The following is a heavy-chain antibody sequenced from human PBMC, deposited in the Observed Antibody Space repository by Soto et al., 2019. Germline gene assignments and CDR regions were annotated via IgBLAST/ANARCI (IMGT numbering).Heavy chain of an antibody. CDR3: AKAPSFIAARHFDY. Sequence: GGSLRLSCAASGCPFSSYAMSWVRQAPGKGLEWVSAISGSGGSTYYADSVKGRFTISRDNSKNTLYLQMNSLRAEDTAVCYCAKAPSFIAARHFDYWGQGTLVTVSS. J-gene: IGHJ4*02. CDR1: GCPFSSYA. D-gene: IGHD6-25*01. V-gene: IGHV3-23*01. CDR2: ISGSGGST.